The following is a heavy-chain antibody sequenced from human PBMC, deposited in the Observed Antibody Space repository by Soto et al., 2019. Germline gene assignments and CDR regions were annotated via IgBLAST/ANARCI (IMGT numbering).Heavy chain of an antibody. J-gene: IGHJ4*02. D-gene: IGHD6-13*01. CDR1: GFTFSSYG. V-gene: IGHV3-30*18. CDR3: AKVGKGAAAGTDY. Sequence: ESGGGVVQPGRSLRLSCAASGFTFSSYGMHWVRQAPGKGLEWVAVISYDGSNKYYADSVKGRFTISRDNSKNTLYLQMNSLRAEDTAVYYCAKVGKGAAAGTDYWGQGTLVTVSS. CDR2: ISYDGSNK.